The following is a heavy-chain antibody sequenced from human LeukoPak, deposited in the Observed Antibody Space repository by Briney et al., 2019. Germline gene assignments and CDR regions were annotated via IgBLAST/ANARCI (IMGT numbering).Heavy chain of an antibody. CDR1: GGSISSGDYY. V-gene: IGHV4-30-4*01. CDR2: IYYSGST. D-gene: IGHD4-17*01. Sequence: SETLSLTCTVSGGSISSGDYYWSWTRQPPGKGLGWIGYIYYSGSTYYNPSLKSRVTISVDTSKNQFSLKLSSVTAADTAVYYCARDYGDYDGNYYYGMDVWGQGTTVTVSS. CDR3: ARDYGDYDGNYYYGMDV. J-gene: IGHJ6*02.